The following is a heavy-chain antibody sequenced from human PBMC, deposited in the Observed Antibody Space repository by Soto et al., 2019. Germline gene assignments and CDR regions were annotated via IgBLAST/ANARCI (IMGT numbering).Heavy chain of an antibody. J-gene: IGHJ5*02. CDR3: AREKIAVTGWFDP. Sequence: PGGSLRLSCAASGFTFSSYWMSWVRQAPGKGLEWVANIKQDGSEKYYVDSVKGRFTISRDNAKNSLYLQMNSLRAEDTAVYYCAREKIAVTGWFDPWGQGTLVTVSS. V-gene: IGHV3-7*01. D-gene: IGHD6-19*01. CDR1: GFTFSSYW. CDR2: IKQDGSEK.